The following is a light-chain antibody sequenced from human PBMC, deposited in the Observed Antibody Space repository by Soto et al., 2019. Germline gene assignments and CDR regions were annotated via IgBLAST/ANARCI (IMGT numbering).Light chain of an antibody. CDR2: DAS. CDR1: QDINTY. V-gene: IGKV1-33*01. J-gene: IGKJ4*01. CDR3: QHYDNLLLT. Sequence: DLQMTQTPSSLSASVGGRVTITCQASQDINTYLNWYQQKPGKAPKLLIYDASKLETGVPSRFSGGGSGTDFTLTVTSLQSEDIATYFCQHYDNLLLTFGGGTKVEL.